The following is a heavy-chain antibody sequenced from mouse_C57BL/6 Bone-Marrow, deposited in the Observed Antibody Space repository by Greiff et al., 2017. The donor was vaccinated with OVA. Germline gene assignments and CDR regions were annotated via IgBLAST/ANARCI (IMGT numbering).Heavy chain of an antibody. D-gene: IGHD2-1*01. J-gene: IGHJ2*01. Sequence: QVQLQQPGAELVKPGASVKMSCKASGYTFTSYWITWVKQRPGQGLEWIGDIYPGSGSTKYNEKFKSKATLTVDTSSSTASMQLSSLTSEDSAVYYCARHRIYYGSFDYWGQGTTLTVSS. CDR3: ARHRIYYGSFDY. CDR2: IYPGSGST. V-gene: IGHV1-55*01. CDR1: GYTFTSYW.